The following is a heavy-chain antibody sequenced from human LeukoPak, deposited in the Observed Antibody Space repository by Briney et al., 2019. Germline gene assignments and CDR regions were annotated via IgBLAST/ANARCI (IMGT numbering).Heavy chain of an antibody. CDR3: ARGGGQGLKARGFDY. CDR1: GYTFTSYA. Sequence: ASVKVSCKASGYTFTSYAMNWVRQAPGQGLEWMGWINTNTWNPTYAQGFTGRFVFSLDTSVSTAYLQISSLKAEDTAVYYGARGGGQGLKARGFDYWGQGTLVTVSS. V-gene: IGHV7-4-1*02. J-gene: IGHJ4*02. D-gene: IGHD6-19*01. CDR2: INTNTWNP.